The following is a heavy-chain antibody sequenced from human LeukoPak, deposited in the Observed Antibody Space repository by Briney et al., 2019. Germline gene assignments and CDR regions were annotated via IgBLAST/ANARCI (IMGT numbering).Heavy chain of an antibody. CDR2: IIPIFGTA. Sequence: GASVTVSCTASGGTFSSYAISWVRQAPGQGLEWMGGIIPIFGTANYAQKFQGRVTITADESTSTAYMELSSLRSEDTAVYYCTSTPAAIRYYYYYGMDVWGQGTTVTVSS. CDR1: GGTFSSYA. CDR3: TSTPAAIRYYYYYGMDV. V-gene: IGHV1-69*13. D-gene: IGHD2-2*01. J-gene: IGHJ6*02.